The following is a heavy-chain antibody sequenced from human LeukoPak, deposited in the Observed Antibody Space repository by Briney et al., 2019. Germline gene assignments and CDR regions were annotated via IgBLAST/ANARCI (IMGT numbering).Heavy chain of an antibody. J-gene: IGHJ4*02. CDR2: ISHDGSNK. V-gene: IGHV3-30*18. CDR3: AKEAEELLWFGEFHYFDY. D-gene: IGHD3-10*01. CDR1: GFTFSSYG. Sequence: SGGSLRLSCAASGFTFSSYGMHWARQAPGKGLEWVAVISHDGSNKYYADSVKGRFTISRDNSKNTLYLQMNSLRAEDTAVYYCAKEAEELLWFGEFHYFDYWGQGTLVTVSS.